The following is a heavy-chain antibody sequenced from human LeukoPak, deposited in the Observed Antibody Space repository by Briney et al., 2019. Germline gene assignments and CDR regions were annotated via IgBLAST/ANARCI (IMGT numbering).Heavy chain of an antibody. D-gene: IGHD4-23*01. CDR3: ARDLDYGGYSNFDY. CDR2: IWYDGSNK. J-gene: IGHJ4*02. V-gene: IGHV3-33*01. CDR1: GFTFSSYG. Sequence: PGRSLRLSCAASGFTFSSYGMHWVRQAPGKGLEWVATIWYDGSNKYYADSVKGRFTISRDNSKNTLSLQMNSLRAEDTAVYYCARDLDYGGYSNFDYWAREPWSPSPQ.